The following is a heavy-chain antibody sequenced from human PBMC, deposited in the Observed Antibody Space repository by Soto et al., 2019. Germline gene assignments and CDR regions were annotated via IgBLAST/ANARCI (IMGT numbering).Heavy chain of an antibody. CDR2: IYPGDSDT. D-gene: IGHD6-13*01. CDR3: ARQGGYSSSWYSFGYYYYGMDG. J-gene: IGHJ6*02. V-gene: IGHV5-51*01. Sequence: GESLKISCKGSGYSFTSYWIGWVRQMPGKGLEWMGIIYPGDSDTRYSPSFQGQVTISADKSISTAYLQWSSLKASDTAMYYCARQGGYSSSWYSFGYYYYGMDGWGQGTTVTVSS. CDR1: GYSFTSYW.